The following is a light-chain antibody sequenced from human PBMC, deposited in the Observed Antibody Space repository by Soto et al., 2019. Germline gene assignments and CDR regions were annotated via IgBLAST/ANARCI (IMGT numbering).Light chain of an antibody. CDR1: QSVLYSSDNKNY. V-gene: IGKV4-1*01. CDR2: WAA. CDR3: QQYYTTPIT. Sequence: DIVMTQSPDSLAVSLGERATINCKSSQSVLYSSDNKNYLAWYQQKAGQPPKLLIYWAATRESGVPDRFSGSGSGTGFTLTISSLQAEDVAVYYCQQYYTTPITFGQGTRLENK. J-gene: IGKJ5*01.